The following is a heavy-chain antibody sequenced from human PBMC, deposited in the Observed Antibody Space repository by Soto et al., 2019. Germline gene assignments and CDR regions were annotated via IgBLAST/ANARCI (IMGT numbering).Heavy chain of an antibody. CDR1: NASVNSGYYY. CDR3: AGAYTSSYYPAIYYYGLDV. D-gene: IGHD2-2*01. Sequence: HVQLQESGPGLVKPSETLSLTCTVSNASVNSGYYYWSWIRQPPGKGLEWIAYFYYGGATGYNPSLGSRVSISVDKSKSQFSLNIRSLTAADTAIYYCAGAYTSSYYPAIYYYGLDVWGQGTTVSVSS. V-gene: IGHV4-61*01. J-gene: IGHJ6*02. CDR2: FYYGGAT.